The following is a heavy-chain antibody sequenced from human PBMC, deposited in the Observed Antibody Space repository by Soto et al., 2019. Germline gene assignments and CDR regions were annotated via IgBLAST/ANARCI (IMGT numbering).Heavy chain of an antibody. D-gene: IGHD2-8*01. CDR1: GFTFSIYA. V-gene: IGHV3-23*01. J-gene: IGHJ6*02. CDR2: ISASGGRT. CDR3: AKEGVIESAGCSNSYYYGLDV. Sequence: GGSLRLSCAASGFTFSIYAMSWVRQAPGKGLEWVSVISASGGRTYYADSVKGRFTMSRDNSKNTLFLQMNSLRDEDTAIYYCAKEGVIESAGCSNSYYYGLDVWGPGNMVTVSS.